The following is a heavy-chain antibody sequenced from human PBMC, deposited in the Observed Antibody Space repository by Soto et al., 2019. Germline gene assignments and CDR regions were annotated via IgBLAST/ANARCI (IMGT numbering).Heavy chain of an antibody. CDR2: ISYDGSNK. V-gene: IGHV3-30-3*01. Sequence: GGSLRLSCAASGFTFSSYAMHWVRQAPGKGLEWVAVISYDGSNKYYADSVKGRFTISRDNSKNTLYLQMNSLRAEDTAVYYCARELGYCSGGSCRPGDYYYYGMDVWGQGTTVTVSS. D-gene: IGHD2-15*01. J-gene: IGHJ6*02. CDR3: ARELGYCSGGSCRPGDYYYYGMDV. CDR1: GFTFSSYA.